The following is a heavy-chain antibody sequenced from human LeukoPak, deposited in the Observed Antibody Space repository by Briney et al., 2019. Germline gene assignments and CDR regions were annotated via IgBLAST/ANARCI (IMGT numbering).Heavy chain of an antibody. V-gene: IGHV1-2*06. J-gene: IGHJ5*02. Sequence: APVKVSCKAAGDTFTGYYVFWVRQAPGHGLEWMGRINANSGGTNDAQEFQGRVTMTRDTSISTAYMELSRLRSDDTAVYYCARGYCSGGSCNSVENWFDPWGQGTLVTVSS. D-gene: IGHD2-15*01. CDR1: GDTFTGYY. CDR2: INANSGGT. CDR3: ARGYCSGGSCNSVENWFDP.